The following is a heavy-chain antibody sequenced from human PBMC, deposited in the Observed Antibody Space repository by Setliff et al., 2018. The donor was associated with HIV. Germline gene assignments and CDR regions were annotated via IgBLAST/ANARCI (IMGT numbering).Heavy chain of an antibody. CDR3: ARETREAVAGSNYYYYYGLDV. Sequence: PSETLSLTCAVSGGSISSSNWWSWVRQPPGKGLEWIGEIYHGVSTNYNPSLKSRVTISVDKSKNQFSLKLSSVTAADTAVYYCARETREAVAGSNYYYYYGLDVWGQGTTVTVSS. J-gene: IGHJ6*02. CDR1: GGSISSSNW. V-gene: IGHV4-4*02. CDR2: IYHGVST. D-gene: IGHD6-19*01.